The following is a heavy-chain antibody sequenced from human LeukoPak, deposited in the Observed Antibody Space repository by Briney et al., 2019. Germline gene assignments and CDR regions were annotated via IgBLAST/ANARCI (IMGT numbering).Heavy chain of an antibody. CDR1: GYTFTGYY. CDR2: INPNSGGT. Sequence: GASVKVSCKASGYTFTGYYMHWVRQAPGQGLEWMGRINPNSGGTNYAQKFQGRVTMTRDTSISTAYMELSRLRSDDTAVYYCARGLDSSSSEGEDYWGQGTLVTVSS. CDR3: ARGLDSSSSEGEDY. J-gene: IGHJ4*02. V-gene: IGHV1-2*06. D-gene: IGHD6-6*01.